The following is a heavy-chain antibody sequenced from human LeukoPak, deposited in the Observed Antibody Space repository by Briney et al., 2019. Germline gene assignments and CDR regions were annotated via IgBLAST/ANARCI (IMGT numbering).Heavy chain of an antibody. J-gene: IGHJ5*02. D-gene: IGHD2-2*01. CDR3: ARLGYCSSTSCPP. Sequence: GGSLRLSCAASGFTFSSYWMSWVRQAPGKGLEWVANIKQDGSEKYYVDSVKGRFTISRDNAKNSLYLQMNSLRAEDTAVYYCARLGYCSSTSCPPWGQGTLVTVSS. CDR2: IKQDGSEK. V-gene: IGHV3-7*01. CDR1: GFTFSSYW.